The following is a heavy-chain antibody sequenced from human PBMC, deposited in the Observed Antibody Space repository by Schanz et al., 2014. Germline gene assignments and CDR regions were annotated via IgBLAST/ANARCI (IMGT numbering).Heavy chain of an antibody. CDR2: IWYDGSNK. CDR1: GFTFRNYG. J-gene: IGHJ4*02. CDR3: ARDGDFDY. V-gene: IGHV3-33*08. Sequence: VQLLESGGGLVQPGGSLRLSCAASGFTFRNYGMHWVRQAPGKGLEWVAIIWYDGSNKYYADSVKGRFTISRDNSKNTLFLQMSSLRAEDTAVYYCARDGDFDYWGQGTLVTVSS.